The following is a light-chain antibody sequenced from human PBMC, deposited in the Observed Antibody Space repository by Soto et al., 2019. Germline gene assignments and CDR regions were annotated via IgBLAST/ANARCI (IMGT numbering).Light chain of an antibody. CDR1: QSVSSSY. CDR3: HQYGSSSWT. CDR2: GTS. V-gene: IGKV3-20*01. Sequence: EIVLTQSPGTLSLSPGERASLTCRASQSVSSSYLAWYQQKPGQAPRLLIYGTSSRATAIPDRFSGSGSGTDFTLTISRLEPEDFVVYYCHQYGSSSWTFGQGTKLEIK. J-gene: IGKJ1*01.